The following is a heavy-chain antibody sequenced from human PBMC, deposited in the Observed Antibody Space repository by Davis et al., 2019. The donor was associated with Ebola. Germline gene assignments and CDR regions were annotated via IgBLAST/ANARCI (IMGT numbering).Heavy chain of an antibody. J-gene: IGHJ6*04. Sequence: ASVKVSCKASGYTFTGYYMHWVRQAPGQGLEWMGRINPNSGGTNYAQKFQGRVTMTRDTSISTAYMELSRLRSDDTAVYYCAREGYYGSGSYGMDVWGKGTTVTVSS. CDR2: INPNSGGT. D-gene: IGHD3-10*01. CDR1: GYTFTGYY. V-gene: IGHV1-2*06. CDR3: AREGYYGSGSYGMDV.